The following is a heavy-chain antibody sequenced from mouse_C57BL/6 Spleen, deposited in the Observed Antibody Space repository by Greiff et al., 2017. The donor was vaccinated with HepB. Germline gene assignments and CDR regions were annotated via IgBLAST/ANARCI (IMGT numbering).Heavy chain of an antibody. CDR3: ARDGDYDVGYAMDY. D-gene: IGHD2-4*01. J-gene: IGHJ4*01. Sequence: EVQLVESEGGLVQPGSSMKLSCTASGFTFSDYYMAWVRQVPEKGLEWVANINYDGSSTYYLDSLKSRFIISRDNAKNILYLQMSSLKSEDTATYYCARDGDYDVGYAMDYWGQGTSVTVSS. V-gene: IGHV5-16*01. CDR1: GFTFSDYY. CDR2: INYDGSST.